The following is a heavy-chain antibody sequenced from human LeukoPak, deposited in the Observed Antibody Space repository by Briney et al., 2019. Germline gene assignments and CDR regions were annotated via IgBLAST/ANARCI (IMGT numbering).Heavy chain of an antibody. D-gene: IGHD5-18*01. Sequence: SETLSLTCTVSGGSISSYYWSWIRQPPGKGLEWIGYIYYSGSTNYNPSLKSRISISVDTSKNQFSLKLSSVTAADTAVYYCARTTEGGYTYNYFYYYYMDVWGKGTTVTISS. J-gene: IGHJ6*03. CDR2: IYYSGST. V-gene: IGHV4-59*01. CDR3: ARTTEGGYTYNYFYYYYMDV. CDR1: GGSISSYY.